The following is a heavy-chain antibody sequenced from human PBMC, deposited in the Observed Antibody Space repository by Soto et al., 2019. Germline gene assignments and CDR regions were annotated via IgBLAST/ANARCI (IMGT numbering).Heavy chain of an antibody. CDR2: ISGSGGRS. D-gene: IGHD2-2*01. Sequence: GGSLRLSCAASGFTFSNYAMTWVRQGPGKGLEWVSGISGSGGRSYYADSVKGRFTIPRDNSKNTLYLQMNSLRAEDTAVYYCARNNFYCSSSSCDGTNAFDIWGQGTMVTVSS. CDR1: GFTFSNYA. V-gene: IGHV3-23*01. CDR3: ARNNFYCSSSSCDGTNAFDI. J-gene: IGHJ3*02.